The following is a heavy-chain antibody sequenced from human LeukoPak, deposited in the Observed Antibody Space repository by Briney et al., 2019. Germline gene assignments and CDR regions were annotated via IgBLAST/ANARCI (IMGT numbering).Heavy chain of an antibody. V-gene: IGHV4-59*08. D-gene: IGHD2/OR15-2a*01. CDR2: IYYSGST. CDR3: TRRRFYYFDY. CDR1: GGSISSYY. Sequence: SETLSLTCTVSGGSISSYYWSWIRQPPGKGLEWIGYIYYSGSTNYNPSLKSRVTISVDTSKNQFSLKLSSVTAADTAVYYCTRRRFYYFDYWGQGTLVTVSS. J-gene: IGHJ4*02.